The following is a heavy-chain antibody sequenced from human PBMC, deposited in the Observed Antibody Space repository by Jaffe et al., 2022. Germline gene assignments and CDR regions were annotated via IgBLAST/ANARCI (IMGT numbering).Heavy chain of an antibody. Sequence: EVQLLESGGGLVQPGGSLRLSCAASGFTFSSYAMSWVRQAPGKGLEWVSAISGSGGSTYYADSVKGRFTISRDNSKNTLYLQMNSLRAEDTAVYYCAKTYSSGWGGSFDWFDPWGQGTLVTVSS. CDR3: AKTYSSGWGGSFDWFDP. J-gene: IGHJ5*02. D-gene: IGHD6-19*01. CDR2: ISGSGGST. CDR1: GFTFSSYA. V-gene: IGHV3-23*01.